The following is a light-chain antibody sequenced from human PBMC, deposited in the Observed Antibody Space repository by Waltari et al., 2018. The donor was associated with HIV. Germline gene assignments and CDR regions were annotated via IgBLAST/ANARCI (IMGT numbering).Light chain of an antibody. CDR1: SSDVLSYNL. V-gene: IGLV2-23*02. CDR2: EVS. J-gene: IGLJ2*01. Sequence: QSALTQPASVSGSPGQSITISCTGTSSDVLSYNLVSWYQQHPGKAPKLIIYEVSKRPSGVSNRYSGSKSGSTASLTISGLQPEDEADYCCCSYASTTDTYVVFGGGTKLTVL. CDR3: CSYASTTDTYVV.